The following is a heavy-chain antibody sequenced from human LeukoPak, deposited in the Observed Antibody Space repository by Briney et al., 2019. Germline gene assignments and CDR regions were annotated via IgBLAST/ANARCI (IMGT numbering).Heavy chain of an antibody. J-gene: IGHJ4*02. CDR2: INDGGST. V-gene: IGHV4-34*01. CDR3: ARDGDTAAASGNFDY. CDR1: GGSFTKHQ. Sequence: PSETLSLTCAVYGGSFTKHQWSWIRQPPGKGLEWIGAINDGGSTNYNPSLKSRVTISVDTSKNQFSLRLSSMTAADTAVYYCARDGDTAAASGNFDYWGQGTLVTVSS. D-gene: IGHD6-13*01.